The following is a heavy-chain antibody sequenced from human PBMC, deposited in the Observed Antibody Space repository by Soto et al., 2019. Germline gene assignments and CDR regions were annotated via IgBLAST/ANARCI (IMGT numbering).Heavy chain of an antibody. V-gene: IGHV3-48*01. CDR1: GFTFSSYS. J-gene: IGHJ6*03. CDR3: ARGITIFGVVPHMDV. CDR2: ISSSSSTI. D-gene: IGHD3-3*01. Sequence: GGSLRLSCAASGFTFSSYSMNWVRQAPGKGLEWVSYISSSSSTIYYADSVKGRFTISRDNAKNSLYLQMNSLRAEDTAVYYCARGITIFGVVPHMDVWGKGTTVTVSS.